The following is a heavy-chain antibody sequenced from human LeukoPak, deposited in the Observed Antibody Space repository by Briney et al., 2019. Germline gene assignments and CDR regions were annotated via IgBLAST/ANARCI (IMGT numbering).Heavy chain of an antibody. CDR3: ARGMASMVRGVIILWFDP. CDR1: GGSISGWY. Sequence: SETLSLTCTVSGGSISGWYWSWIRQPPGKGLEWIGNIYGSGYTNYNPSLKSRVTMSIDTSKNHFSLKLTSVTAADTAVYYCARGMASMVRGVIILWFDPWGQGTLITVSS. J-gene: IGHJ5*02. V-gene: IGHV4-59*01. CDR2: IYGSGYT. D-gene: IGHD3-10*01.